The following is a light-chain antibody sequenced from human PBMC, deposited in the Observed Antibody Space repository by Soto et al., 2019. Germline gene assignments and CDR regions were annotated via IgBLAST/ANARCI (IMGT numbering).Light chain of an antibody. CDR2: GAS. CDR3: LQYDSVFT. Sequence: EIVMTQSPATLSVSPGERATLSCRASQSVSSNLAWYQQKPGQAPRLLIYGASTRATGIPARFSGSGSGTDFTFTISSLQAEDIATYFCLQYDSVFTFGQGTRLEIK. CDR1: QSVSSN. V-gene: IGKV3-15*01. J-gene: IGKJ5*01.